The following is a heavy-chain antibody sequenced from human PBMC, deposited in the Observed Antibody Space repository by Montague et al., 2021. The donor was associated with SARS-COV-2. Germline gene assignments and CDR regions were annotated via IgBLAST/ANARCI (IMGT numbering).Heavy chain of an antibody. V-gene: IGHV2-70*11. J-gene: IGHJ4*02. CDR2: IDWYDEQ. CDR1: GISLNTSRMC. CDR3: ARTRYYDYDWWSDHRIDY. Sequence: PALVTPTQTLTVTCAFSGISLNTSRMCVSWIRQPPGKALEWLARIDWYDEQYYSTSLKTRLTISKDTYKNQVVLRMINMDPVDTATFYCARTRYYDYDWWSDHRIDYWGQGTLVTVSS. D-gene: IGHD3-16*02.